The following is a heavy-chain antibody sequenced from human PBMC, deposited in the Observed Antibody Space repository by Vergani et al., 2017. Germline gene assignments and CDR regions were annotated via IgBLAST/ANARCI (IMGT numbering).Heavy chain of an antibody. D-gene: IGHD6-19*01. J-gene: IGHJ4*02. CDR3: ARGRGYSSGWYVY. V-gene: IGHV4-59*01. Sequence: QVQLQESGPGLVKPSETLSLTCTVSGGSISSYYWSWIRQPPGKGLEWIGYIYYRGSTNYNPALKSRVTISVDTSKNQFSLKLSSVTAADTAVYYCARGRGYSSGWYVYWGQGTLVTVSS. CDR2: IYYRGST. CDR1: GGSISSYY.